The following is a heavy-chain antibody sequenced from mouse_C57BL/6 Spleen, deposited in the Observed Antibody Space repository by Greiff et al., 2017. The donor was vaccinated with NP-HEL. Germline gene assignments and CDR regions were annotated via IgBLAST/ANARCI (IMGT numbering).Heavy chain of an antibody. V-gene: IGHV3-6*01. Sequence: EVQLVESGPGLVKPSQSLSLTCSVTGYSITSGYYWNWIRQFPGNKLEWMGYISYDGSNNYNPSLKNRISITRDTSKNQFFLKLNSVTTEDTATYYCARWVYDGYYVGFFDYWGQGTTLTVSS. CDR2: ISYDGSN. CDR3: ARWVYDGYYVGFFDY. J-gene: IGHJ2*01. D-gene: IGHD2-3*01. CDR1: GYSITSGYY.